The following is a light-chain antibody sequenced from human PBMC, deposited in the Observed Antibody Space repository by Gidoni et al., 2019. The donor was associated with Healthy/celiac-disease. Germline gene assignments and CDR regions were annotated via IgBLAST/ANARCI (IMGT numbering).Light chain of an antibody. CDR3: QQLNSYLLT. Sequence: DIQLTHSPSFLSASVGDRVTITCWASQGMSSYLAWYQQKPGKAPKHLIYAASTLQSGGPSRFSGSGSGTEFTLTISSRQPEDFATYYCQQLNSYLLTFGGGTKVEIK. V-gene: IGKV1-9*01. CDR2: AAS. J-gene: IGKJ4*01. CDR1: QGMSSY.